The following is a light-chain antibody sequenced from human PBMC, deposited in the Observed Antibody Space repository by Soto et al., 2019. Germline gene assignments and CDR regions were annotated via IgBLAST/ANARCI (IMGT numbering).Light chain of an antibody. CDR1: SSDVGAYKY. J-gene: IGLJ1*01. CDR3: SSYTSSRTYV. CDR2: DVF. Sequence: QSALTQPASVSESPGQSVTISCTGTSSDVGAYKYVSWYQQHPDRAPKLVIYDVFYRPSGVSTRFSGSKSGNTASLTISGLQAEDEADYYCSSYTSSRTYVFGTGTKLTVL. V-gene: IGLV2-14*01.